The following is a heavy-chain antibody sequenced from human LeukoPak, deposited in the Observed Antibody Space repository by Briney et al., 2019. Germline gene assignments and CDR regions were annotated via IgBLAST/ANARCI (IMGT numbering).Heavy chain of an antibody. CDR1: GFTFSRHG. CDR3: ARDRGAAAGSRGTDY. D-gene: IGHD6-13*01. CDR2: IGDTGRAR. Sequence: GGSLRLSCASSGFTFSRHGMHWVRQAPGKGLEWVAVIGDTGRARYYADSVTGPFTTSRDNSQNTLYLQMNSLRAEDTAVYYCARDRGAAAGSRGTDYWGQGTLVTVSS. J-gene: IGHJ4*02. V-gene: IGHV3-33*08.